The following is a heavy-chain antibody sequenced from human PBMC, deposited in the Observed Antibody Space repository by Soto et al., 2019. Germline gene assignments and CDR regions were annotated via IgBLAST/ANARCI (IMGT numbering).Heavy chain of an antibody. CDR1: GYTFTSYY. V-gene: IGHV1-46*01. J-gene: IGHJ4*02. CDR2: INPGGGST. D-gene: IGHD2-15*01. Sequence: ASVKVSCKASGYTFTSYYMHWVRQAPGQGLEWMGIINPGGGSTSYAQKFQGRVTMTRDTSTSTVYMELSSLRSEDTAVYYCARDLDSGCSGGSCYQFDYWGQGTLVTVSS. CDR3: ARDLDSGCSGGSCYQFDY.